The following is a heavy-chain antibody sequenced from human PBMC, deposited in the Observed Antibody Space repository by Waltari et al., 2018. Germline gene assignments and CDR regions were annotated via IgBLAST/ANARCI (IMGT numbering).Heavy chain of an antibody. D-gene: IGHD6-19*01. CDR3: AKEQWLVPGGSFDY. CDR2: ISGSGGST. Sequence: EVQLLESGGGLVQPGGSLRLSCAASGFTVSSHALSWVRQPPGKGLEWVSAISGSGGSTYYADSVKGRFTISRDNSKNTLYLQMNSLRAEDTAVYYCAKEQWLVPGGSFDYWGQGTLVTVSS. J-gene: IGHJ4*02. V-gene: IGHV3-23*01. CDR1: GFTVSSHA.